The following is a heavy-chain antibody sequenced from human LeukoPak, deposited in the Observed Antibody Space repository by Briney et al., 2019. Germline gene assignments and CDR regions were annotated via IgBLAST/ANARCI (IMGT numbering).Heavy chain of an antibody. J-gene: IGHJ4*02. V-gene: IGHV5-51*01. CDR2: IYPGDSDT. CDR1: GYSFTSYC. D-gene: IGHD5-18*01. Sequence: GESLKLSCKGSGYSFTSYCIGWVRQMPGKGLEWMGIIYPGDSDTRYSPSFQGQVTMSGDKSISTAYLQWSSLKASDTAMYYCARLKYPGYSYGSPPRFTDSGQGTLVTVSS. CDR3: ARLKYPGYSYGSPPRFTD.